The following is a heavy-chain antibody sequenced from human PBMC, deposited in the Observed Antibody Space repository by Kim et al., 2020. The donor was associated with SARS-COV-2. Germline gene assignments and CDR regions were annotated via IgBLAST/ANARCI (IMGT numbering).Heavy chain of an antibody. Sequence: ASVKVSCKASGYTFTSYGISWVRQAPGQGLEWMGWISAYNGNTNYAQKLQGRVTMTTDTSTSTAYMELRSLRSDDTAVYYCARAPLYSGTYYGMDVWGQGTPVTVSS. CDR3: ARAPLYSGTYYGMDV. CDR1: GYTFTSYG. D-gene: IGHD1-7*01. CDR2: ISAYNGNT. J-gene: IGHJ6*02. V-gene: IGHV1-18*01.